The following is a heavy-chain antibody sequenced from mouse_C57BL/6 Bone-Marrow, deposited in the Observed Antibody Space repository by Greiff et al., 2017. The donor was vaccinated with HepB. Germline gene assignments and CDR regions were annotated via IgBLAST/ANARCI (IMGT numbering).Heavy chain of an antibody. Sequence: VQLQESGPGLVKPSQSLFLTCSITGFPITSGYYWIWIRQSPGKPLEWMGYITHSGETFYNPSLQSPISITRETSKNQFFLQLNSVTTEDTAMYYCAGDITTGIAYWGQGTLVTVSA. CDR1: GFPITSGYY. CDR2: ITHSGET. CDR3: AGDITTGIAY. J-gene: IGHJ3*01. V-gene: IGHV12-3*01. D-gene: IGHD1-1*01.